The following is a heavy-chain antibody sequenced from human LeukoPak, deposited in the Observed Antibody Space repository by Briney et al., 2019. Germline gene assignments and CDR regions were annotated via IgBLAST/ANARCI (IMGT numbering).Heavy chain of an antibody. CDR1: GGSISSYA. Sequence: SETLSLTCTVSGGSISSYAWSWIRQPPGKGLEWIGYIYYSGSTNYNPSLKSRVTISVDTSKNQFSLKLSSVTAADTAVYYCARDFYDSRGDAFDIWGQRTMVTVSS. D-gene: IGHD3-22*01. J-gene: IGHJ3*02. CDR3: ARDFYDSRGDAFDI. V-gene: IGHV4-59*01. CDR2: IYYSGST.